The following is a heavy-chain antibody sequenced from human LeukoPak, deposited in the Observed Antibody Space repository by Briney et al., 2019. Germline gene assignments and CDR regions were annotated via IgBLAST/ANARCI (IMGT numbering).Heavy chain of an antibody. CDR2: SQNSGCT. CDR3: ARDYSGSLDY. Sequence: SETLSLTCAVYGGSFSGYYWSWIRQPPGKGLEWIGYSQNSGCTNCNPSLKSRVTISVDTSKNQFSLKLSSVTAADTAVYYCARDYSGSLDYWGQGTLVTVSS. J-gene: IGHJ4*02. D-gene: IGHD3-10*01. CDR1: GGSFSGYY. V-gene: IGHV4-34*01.